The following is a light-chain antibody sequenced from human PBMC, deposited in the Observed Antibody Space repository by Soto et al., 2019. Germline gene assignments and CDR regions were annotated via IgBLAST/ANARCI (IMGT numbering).Light chain of an antibody. CDR3: QQYNNWPRT. J-gene: IGKJ1*01. V-gene: IGKV3-15*01. CDR2: GAS. CDR1: QSVSSN. Sequence: EIVMTQSPATLSVSPGERATLSCRASQSVSSNLAWYQQKPGQAPRLLIHGASTRATGIPARLSGSGSGTEFTLTISSLQSEDSAVYYCQQYNNWPRTFGQGTKVEIK.